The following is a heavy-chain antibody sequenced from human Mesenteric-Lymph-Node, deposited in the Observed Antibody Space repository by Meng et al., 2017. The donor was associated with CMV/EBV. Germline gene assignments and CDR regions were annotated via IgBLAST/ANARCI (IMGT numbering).Heavy chain of an antibody. V-gene: IGHV4-38-2*01. D-gene: IGHD3-3*01. CDR3: ARALKVWSGYYYHYYGMDV. CDR2: IYYRGST. Sequence: GSLRLSCAVSGDSISSDYWWGWIRQPPGKGLEWIGSIYYRGSTYYNPSLMSRVTISVDTSKNQFSLKLSSVTAADTAVYYCARALKVWSGYYYHYYGMDVWGQGTTVTVSS. CDR1: GDSISSDYW. J-gene: IGHJ6*02.